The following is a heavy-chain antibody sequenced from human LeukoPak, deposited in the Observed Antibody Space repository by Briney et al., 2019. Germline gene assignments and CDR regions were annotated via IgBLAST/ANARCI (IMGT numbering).Heavy chain of an antibody. CDR3: ARIEDRGAAFDS. D-gene: IGHD3-22*01. CDR1: GFTFSTYW. V-gene: IGHV3-74*01. J-gene: IGHJ4*02. CDR2: INPDGRTT. Sequence: GGSLRLSCAASGFTFSTYWMHWVRHAPGEGLVWVSRINPDGRTTSYAKSVKGRFTISRDDAKNMLYLQMNSLRADDAAVYYCARIEDRGAAFDSWGQGTLVTVSS.